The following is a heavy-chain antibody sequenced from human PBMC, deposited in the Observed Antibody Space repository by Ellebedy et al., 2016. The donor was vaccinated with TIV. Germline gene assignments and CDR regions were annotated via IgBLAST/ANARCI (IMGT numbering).Heavy chain of an antibody. CDR2: INPGANST. D-gene: IGHD5-18*01. CDR1: GYTLTNYY. V-gene: IGHV1-46*01. Sequence: AASVKVSCQASGYTLTNYYIHGVRQAPGQGLEWMGIINPGANSTNYAQKFQDRVIMTWDTSTSTVYLELSSLRSEDTAIYYCARHMDTALSFWGQGTLVTVSS. J-gene: IGHJ4*02. CDR3: ARHMDTALSF.